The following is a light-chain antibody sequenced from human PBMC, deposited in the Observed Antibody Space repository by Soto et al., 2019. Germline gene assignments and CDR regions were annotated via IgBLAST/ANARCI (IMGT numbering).Light chain of an antibody. J-gene: IGKJ1*01. Sequence: EIVLTQSPGTLSLSPGERATLSCRATESVVSNYLAWYQLKPGQAPRLLIYDASSRATGIPDRFSGSGSGADVTLTISRLEPEDFAVYYCQQYSSIPWTFGQGTKVEIK. CDR1: ESVVSNY. V-gene: IGKV3-20*01. CDR2: DAS. CDR3: QQYSSIPWT.